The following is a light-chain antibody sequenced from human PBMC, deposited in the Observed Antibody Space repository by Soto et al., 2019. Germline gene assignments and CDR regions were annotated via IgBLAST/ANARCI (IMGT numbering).Light chain of an antibody. J-gene: IGKJ1*01. CDR1: QNIRSY. V-gene: IGKV1-39*01. CDR3: QQYGSYSRT. CDR2: DAT. Sequence: DIQMTQSPSSLSASVGDRVTVTCRASQNIRSYLNWYQHKPGKAPNLLIHDATTLQTGVPSRFSGSGSGTDFTLTINSLQPDDFATYYCQQYGSYSRTFGQGTKVDIK.